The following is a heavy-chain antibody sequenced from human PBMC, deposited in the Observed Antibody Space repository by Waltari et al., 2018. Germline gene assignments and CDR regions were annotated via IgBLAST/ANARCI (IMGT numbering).Heavy chain of an antibody. V-gene: IGHV4-38-2*01. CDR2: IYHGGIT. J-gene: IGHJ4*02. CDR1: GYLINSGYY. CDR3: VRSGLGYCTSSTCYKNDD. D-gene: IGHD2-2*02. Sequence: QLQESGPGLVRPSETLSLTCVVSGYLINSGYYWGWVRQTPGKGLQWIGSIYHGGITYYNPSLKSRLTLSVDTSRNQFSLKLTSVTAADTAIYYCVRSGLGYCTSSTCYKNDDWGQGTLVTVSS.